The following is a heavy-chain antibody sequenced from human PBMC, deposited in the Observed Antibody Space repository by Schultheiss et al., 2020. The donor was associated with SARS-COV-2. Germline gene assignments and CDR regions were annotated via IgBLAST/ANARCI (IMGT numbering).Heavy chain of an antibody. V-gene: IGHV3-21*01. CDR3: VRDRSWWTPYNCFDL. J-gene: IGHJ5*02. D-gene: IGHD2-15*01. CDR2: IRSSGRDA. CDR1: GFTFGNYN. Sequence: GGSLRLSCAPSGFTFGNYNMHWVRQAPGKGLEFVASIRSSGRDAYYADSMKGRFTVSRDNANNSLYLQMHSLRAEDTAVYYCVRDRSWWTPYNCFDLWGRGTLVNVSS.